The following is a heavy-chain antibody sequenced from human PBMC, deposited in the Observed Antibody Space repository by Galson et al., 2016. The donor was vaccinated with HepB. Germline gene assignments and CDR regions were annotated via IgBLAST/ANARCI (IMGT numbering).Heavy chain of an antibody. CDR3: ARRTVVPTAGNWFDP. Sequence: SETLSLTCTVSGGSISSSSYYWGWIRQPPGKGLEWLGSIYYSGSTYYNPSLKSRVTISVDTSKNQFSLNLGSVTAADTAVYYCARRTVVPTAGNWFDPWGQGTLVTVSS. J-gene: IGHJ5*02. CDR1: GGSISSSSYY. CDR2: IYYSGST. V-gene: IGHV4-39*01. D-gene: IGHD2-2*01.